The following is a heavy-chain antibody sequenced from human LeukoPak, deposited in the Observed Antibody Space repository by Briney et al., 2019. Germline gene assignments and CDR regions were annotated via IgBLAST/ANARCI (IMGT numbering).Heavy chain of an antibody. CDR3: ARSYGYGVDAFDI. V-gene: IGHV3-23*01. CDR2: ISGSGGST. J-gene: IGHJ3*02. CDR1: GFTFSSFT. Sequence: PGGSLRLSCAASGFTFSSFTLSWVRQAPGKGLEWVSAISGSGGSTYYADPVKGRFTISRDNSKNTLYLQMTSLRAEDTAVYYCARSYGYGVDAFDIWGQGTMVTVSS. D-gene: IGHD5-18*01.